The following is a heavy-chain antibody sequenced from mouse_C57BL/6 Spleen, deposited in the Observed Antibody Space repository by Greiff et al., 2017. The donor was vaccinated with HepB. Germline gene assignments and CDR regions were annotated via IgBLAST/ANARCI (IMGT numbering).Heavy chain of an antibody. CDR1: GYTFTSYW. D-gene: IGHD1-1*01. Sequence: QVQLQQPGAELVKPGASVKLSCKASGYTFTSYWMQWVKQRPGQGLEWIGEIEAADSDTNSNQKFKGKATLTVDTSSSTAYMQLSSLTSEDSAVYYCARDYGSHWYFDVWGTGTTVTVSS. V-gene: IGHV1-50*01. CDR2: IEAADSDT. J-gene: IGHJ1*03. CDR3: ARDYGSHWYFDV.